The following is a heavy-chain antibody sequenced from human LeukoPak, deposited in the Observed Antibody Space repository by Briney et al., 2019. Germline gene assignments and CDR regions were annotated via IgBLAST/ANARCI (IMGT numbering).Heavy chain of an antibody. CDR1: GGSISSSSYY. CDR3: ARSQREPPDSSSRYLVDY. Sequence: SETLSLTCTVSGGSISSSSYYWGWIRQPPGKGLEWIGSIYYSGSTYYNPSLKSRVTISVDTSKNQFSLKLSSVTAADTAVYYCARSQREPPDSSSRYLVDYWGQGTLVTVSS. J-gene: IGHJ4*02. CDR2: IYYSGST. V-gene: IGHV4-39*01. D-gene: IGHD6-13*01.